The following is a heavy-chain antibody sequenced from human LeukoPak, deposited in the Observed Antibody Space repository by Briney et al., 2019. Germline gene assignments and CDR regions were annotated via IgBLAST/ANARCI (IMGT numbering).Heavy chain of an antibody. CDR3: ARDSTYYYASGSSGPHYFDY. Sequence: PGGSLRLSCAASGSTFSNYAMHWVRQAPGKGLEWVAVISNDGGNTYYADSVKGRFTISRDNSKNTLYLQLNSLRAEDTSVYYCARDSTYYYASGSSGPHYFDYWGQGTLVTVSS. CDR2: ISNDGGNT. J-gene: IGHJ4*02. V-gene: IGHV3-30*01. D-gene: IGHD3-10*01. CDR1: GSTFSNYA.